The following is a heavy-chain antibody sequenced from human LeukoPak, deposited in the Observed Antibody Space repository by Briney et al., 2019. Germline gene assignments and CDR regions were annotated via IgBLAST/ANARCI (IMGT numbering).Heavy chain of an antibody. V-gene: IGHV3-13*01. CDR3: ARDHGNWGGFDY. CDR2: IGIRGDT. CDR1: GFTFIDYD. D-gene: IGHD7-27*01. Sequence: GGSLRLSCAASGFTFIDYDMHWVRQVIGKGLEWVSAIGIRGDTHYSGSVKGRFTISRENAESSLYLQMNSLRAEDTALYYCARDHGNWGGFDYWGQGTLVTVSS. J-gene: IGHJ4*02.